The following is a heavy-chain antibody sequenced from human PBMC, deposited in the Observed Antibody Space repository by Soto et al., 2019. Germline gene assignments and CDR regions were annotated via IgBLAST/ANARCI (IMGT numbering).Heavy chain of an antibody. Sequence: ASVKVSCKASGYSFTTHGISWVRQAPGQGLEWMGWISTYNGNTNYAQKIQGRVTMTTDTSTSTAYMELRSLRSDDTAVYYCGRVPSGSYGPENYALWGRGPLVTVSS. CDR3: GRVPSGSYGPENYAL. J-gene: IGHJ2*01. CDR2: ISTYNGNT. D-gene: IGHD6-19*01. CDR1: GYSFTTHG. V-gene: IGHV1-18*01.